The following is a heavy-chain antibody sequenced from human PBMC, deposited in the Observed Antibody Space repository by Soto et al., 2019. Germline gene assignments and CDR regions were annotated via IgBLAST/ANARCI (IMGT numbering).Heavy chain of an antibody. D-gene: IGHD1-26*01. V-gene: IGHV3-30*18. J-gene: IGHJ4*02. CDR1: GFTFSNYA. Sequence: QVQLVESGAGVVQPGRSLRLSCAASGFTFSNYAIHWVRQAPGKGLEWVALIPYDGSNKNYADSVKGRFTISRDNSKNTLYLQMNSLRAEDTAVYYCAKDQDSSSLGFDYWGQGTLVTVSS. CDR2: IPYDGSNK. CDR3: AKDQDSSSLGFDY.